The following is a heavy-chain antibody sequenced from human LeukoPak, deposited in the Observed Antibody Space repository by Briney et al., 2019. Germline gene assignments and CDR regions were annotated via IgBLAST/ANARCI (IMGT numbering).Heavy chain of an antibody. J-gene: IGHJ6*03. D-gene: IGHD3-22*01. CDR3: ARSSEGRYYYDSSGFSYYYYYMDV. CDR1: GGSFSSYY. V-gene: IGHV4-59*01. CDR2: IYYSGST. Sequence: SETLSLTCAVYGGSFSSYYWSWIRQPPGKGLEWIGYIYYSGSTYYNPSLRSRVTISVDTSKNQFSLKLGSVTAADTAVYYCARSSEGRYYYDSSGFSYYYYYMDVWGKGTTVTISS.